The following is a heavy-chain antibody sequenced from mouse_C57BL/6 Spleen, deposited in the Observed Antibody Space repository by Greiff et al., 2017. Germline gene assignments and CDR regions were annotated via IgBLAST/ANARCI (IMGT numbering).Heavy chain of an antibody. CDR3: ARHRGYGSSTGYFDV. CDR2: ISSGGSYT. V-gene: IGHV5-6*02. CDR1: GFTFSSYG. D-gene: IGHD1-1*01. Sequence: DVKLVESGGDLVKPGGSLKLSCAASGFTFSSYGMSWVRQTPDKRLEWVATISSGGSYTYYPDSVKGRFTISRDNAKNTLYLQMSSLKSEDTAMYYCARHRGYGSSTGYFDVWGTGTTVTVSS. J-gene: IGHJ1*03.